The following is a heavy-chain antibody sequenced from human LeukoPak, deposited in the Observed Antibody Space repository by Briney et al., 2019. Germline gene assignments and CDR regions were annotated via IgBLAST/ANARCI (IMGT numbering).Heavy chain of an antibody. CDR3: ASRRRSGPNWFDP. D-gene: IGHD2-15*01. J-gene: IGHJ5*02. CDR2: MNPNSGNT. V-gene: IGHV1-8*01. CDR1: GYTFTSYD. Sequence: ASVKVSCKASGYTFTSYDINWVRQATGQGLEWMGWMNPNSGNTGYAQKFQGRVTMTRNTSISTAYMELSSLRSEDTAVYYCASRRRSGPNWFDPWGQGTLVTVSS.